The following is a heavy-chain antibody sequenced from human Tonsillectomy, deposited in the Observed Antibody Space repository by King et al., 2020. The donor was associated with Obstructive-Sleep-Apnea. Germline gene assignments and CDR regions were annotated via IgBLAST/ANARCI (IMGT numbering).Heavy chain of an antibody. CDR2: INSDGSST. Sequence: VQLVESGGGLVQPGGSLRLSCAASGFTFSSYWMHWLRQAPGKGLVWVSRINSDGSSTSYADSVKGRFTISRDNAKNTLYLQMNSLRAEDTAVYYCARERVPHSGSYTIAFDYWGQGTLVTVSS. CDR3: ARERVPHSGSYTIAFDY. V-gene: IGHV3-74*01. D-gene: IGHD1-26*01. CDR1: GFTFSSYW. J-gene: IGHJ4*02.